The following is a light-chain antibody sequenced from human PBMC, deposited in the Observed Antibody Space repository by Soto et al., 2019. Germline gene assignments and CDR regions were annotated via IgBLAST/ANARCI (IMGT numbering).Light chain of an antibody. CDR1: QSVSSY. J-gene: IGKJ5*01. CDR3: PQRNIWPPVT. V-gene: IGKV3-11*01. CDR2: DAS. Sequence: EIVLTQSPATLSLSPGERATLSCRASQSVSSYLAGYQQKPGQAPRLLIYDASNRATGIPARFSGSGSGTDFTLTISSLEPEDFAVYYCPQRNIWPPVTFGQGTRLEIK.